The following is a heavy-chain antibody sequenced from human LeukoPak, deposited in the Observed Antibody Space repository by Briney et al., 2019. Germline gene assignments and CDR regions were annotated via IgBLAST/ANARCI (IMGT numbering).Heavy chain of an antibody. CDR3: ARGVAGAKDYFDY. Sequence: SETLSLTCSVSGGSISSYYWNWIRQPPGRGLEWIGYFYYIGSTNYNPSLESRVTISVDTSRNQFSLKLNSVTAADTAVYYCARGVAGAKDYFDYWGQGTLVTVSS. D-gene: IGHD1-26*01. J-gene: IGHJ4*02. V-gene: IGHV4-59*01. CDR1: GGSISSYY. CDR2: FYYIGST.